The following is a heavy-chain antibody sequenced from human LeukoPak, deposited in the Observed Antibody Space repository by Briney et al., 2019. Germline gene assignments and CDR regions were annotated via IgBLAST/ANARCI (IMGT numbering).Heavy chain of an antibody. CDR3: ARDRGIGVPAVNWFDP. Sequence: PSETLSLTCTVSGGSISSSSYYWGWIRQPPGKGLEWIGSIYYSGSTYYNPSLKSRVTISVDTSKNQFSLKLSSVTAADTAVYYCARDRGIGVPAVNWFDPWGQGTLVTVSS. CDR1: GGSISSSSYY. D-gene: IGHD2-2*01. J-gene: IGHJ5*02. CDR2: IYYSGST. V-gene: IGHV4-39*02.